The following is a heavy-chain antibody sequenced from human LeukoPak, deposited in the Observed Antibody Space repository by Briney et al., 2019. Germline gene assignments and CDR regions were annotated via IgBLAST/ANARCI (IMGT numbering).Heavy chain of an antibody. V-gene: IGHV3-11*01. CDR1: GFSFSRFY. Sequence: GGSLRLSCAASGFSFSRFYMSWVRQTPGKALEWISYIPTSGISVQYADSVRGRFTASRDDAMNSLHLQMDSLRVEDTAVYYCTRAEGLGPGAHFDQWGQGALVVVSS. CDR3: TRAEGLGPGAHFDQ. J-gene: IGHJ4*02. CDR2: IPTSGISV.